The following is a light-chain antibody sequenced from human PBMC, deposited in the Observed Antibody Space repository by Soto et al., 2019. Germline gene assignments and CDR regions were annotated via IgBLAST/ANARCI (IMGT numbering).Light chain of an antibody. J-gene: IGLJ1*01. Sequence: QPVLTQPPSASGTPGQRVTISCSGSSSNIRSNYVYWYQQLPGTAPKLLIYRNIQRPSGVPDRFSGSRSGTSASLAISGLGSEDEADYYCAAWDDTFRGYVFGTGTKLTVL. CDR2: RNI. CDR3: AAWDDTFRGYV. V-gene: IGLV1-47*01. CDR1: SSNIRSNY.